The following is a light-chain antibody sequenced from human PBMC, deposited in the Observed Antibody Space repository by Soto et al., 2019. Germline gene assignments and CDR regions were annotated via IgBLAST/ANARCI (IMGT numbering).Light chain of an antibody. V-gene: IGKV3-20*01. CDR3: QQFGSSPIT. J-gene: IGKJ5*01. Sequence: EIGLSPSPCTLSLFPGERTPLSCRTSQTVSSTYFAWYQQRPGQPPKLLLYGASTRPTGIADRFSCSGSQRDFTLTISRLEPEDSALYYCQQFGSSPITFGQGTRLGL. CDR1: QTVSSTY. CDR2: GAS.